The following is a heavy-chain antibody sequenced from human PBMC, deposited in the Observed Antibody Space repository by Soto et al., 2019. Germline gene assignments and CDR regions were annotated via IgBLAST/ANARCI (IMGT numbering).Heavy chain of an antibody. Sequence: GGSLRLSCAASGFTFSNYGMSWVRQAPGKGLEWVSSISGGNTFYAGSVKGRFTISRDNSKNTLYLQMNSLTAEDTAVYYRAKAPSSDCNSGACSIRAWGQGTLVTVSS. CDR2: ISGGNT. V-gene: IGHV3-23*01. J-gene: IGHJ5*02. CDR1: GFTFSNYG. CDR3: AKAPSSDCNSGACSIRA. D-gene: IGHD2-21*01.